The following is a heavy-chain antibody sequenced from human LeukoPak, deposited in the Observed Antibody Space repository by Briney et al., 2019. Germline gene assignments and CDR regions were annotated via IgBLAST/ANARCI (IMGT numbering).Heavy chain of an antibody. Sequence: GGALRLSCAASGFTFSSYAMHWVRQAPGKGLEWVAVISYDGSNKYYADSVKGRFTFSRDNSKNTLYLQMNSLRAEDTAVYYCARDSLGYCSSTSCYVGGYWGQGTLVTVSS. CDR3: ARDSLGYCSSTSCYVGGY. D-gene: IGHD2-2*01. CDR2: ISYDGSNK. CDR1: GFTFSSYA. V-gene: IGHV3-30-3*01. J-gene: IGHJ4*02.